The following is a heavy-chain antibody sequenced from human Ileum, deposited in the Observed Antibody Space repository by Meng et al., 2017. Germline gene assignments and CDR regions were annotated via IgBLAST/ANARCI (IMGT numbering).Heavy chain of an antibody. Sequence: QQGGAGLLKPSGTLSLPCAVYGWSFSGYHWSWIRQPPGKGLEWIGEINHSGSTNYNPSLKSRVTISVDTSKNQFSLKLSSVTAADTAVYYCARGRHSSGWLGEYFQHWGQGTLVTVSS. CDR3: ARGRHSSGWLGEYFQH. CDR1: GWSFSGYH. D-gene: IGHD6-19*01. CDR2: INHSGST. J-gene: IGHJ1*01. V-gene: IGHV4-34*01.